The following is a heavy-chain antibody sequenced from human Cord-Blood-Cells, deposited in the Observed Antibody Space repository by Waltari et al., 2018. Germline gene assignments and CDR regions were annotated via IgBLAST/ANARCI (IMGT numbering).Heavy chain of an antibody. CDR2: IKQDGSEK. D-gene: IGHD6-19*01. Sequence: EVQLVESGGGLVQPGGSLRLSCAASGLTFSSTWMSWVRQAPGNGREWVANIKQDGSEKYYVDSVKGRFTISRDNAKNALYLQMNSLRAEDTAVYYCARQTLPAVAALYYYYYMDVWGKGTTVTVSS. CDR3: ARQTLPAVAALYYYYYMDV. J-gene: IGHJ6*03. CDR1: GLTFSSTW. V-gene: IGHV3-7*01.